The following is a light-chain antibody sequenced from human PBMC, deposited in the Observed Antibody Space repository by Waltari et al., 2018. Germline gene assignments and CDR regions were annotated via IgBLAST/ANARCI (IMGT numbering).Light chain of an antibody. CDR1: SSAVVGYNY. J-gene: IGLJ2*01. CDR2: EVT. Sequence: QSALPQPPSASGSPGQSVTISCPATSSAVVGYNYVSWYQQHPGKAPKLIISEVTTRPSGVPDRFSGSTSCNTASLTVSGLQAEDEADYYCSSYAGSNIVVFGGGTKLTVL. V-gene: IGLV2-8*01. CDR3: SSYAGSNIVV.